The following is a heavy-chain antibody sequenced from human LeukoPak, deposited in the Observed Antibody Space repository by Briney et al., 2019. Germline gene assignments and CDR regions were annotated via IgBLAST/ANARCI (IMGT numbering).Heavy chain of an antibody. CDR2: VSSSGDSI. J-gene: IGHJ4*02. Sequence: PGGSLRLSCAAYGFTFSSYGMSWVRQAPGKGLEWVSAVSSSGDSIHHADSVKGRFTISRDNSRNTLYLEMNSLRAEDTAVYYCVAAVFANGFWGQGTLVSVSS. V-gene: IGHV3-23*01. CDR1: GFTFSSYG. CDR3: VAAVFANGF. D-gene: IGHD6-13*01.